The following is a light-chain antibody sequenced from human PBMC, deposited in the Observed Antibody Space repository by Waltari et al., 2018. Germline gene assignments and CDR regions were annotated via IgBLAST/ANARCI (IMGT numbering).Light chain of an antibody. V-gene: IGLV3-21*03. CDR3: QVWDSSSDHPRVV. CDR2: DDS. Sequence: SYVLTQPPSVSVAPGKTARITCGGNNIGSKRVHWYQQKPGQAPVLVVYDDSDRPSGIPERCSGSNSGNTATLTISRVEARDEADYYCQVWDSSSDHPRVVFGGGTKLTVL. J-gene: IGLJ2*01. CDR1: NIGSKR.